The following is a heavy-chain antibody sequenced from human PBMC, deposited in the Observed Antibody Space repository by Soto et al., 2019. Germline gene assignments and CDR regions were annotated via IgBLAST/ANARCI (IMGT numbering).Heavy chain of an antibody. CDR1: GFTFSTYW. Sequence: EVQLVESGGGLVQPGVSLRLSCAASGFTFSTYWMTWVRQAPGKGLEWVANIKQDGSDKYYVDSVEGRFTISRDNAKTSLYLQMDSLRAEDTAVYYCASRGDDYDTGGQGTVVTVSS. V-gene: IGHV3-7*01. J-gene: IGHJ4*02. CDR3: ASRGDDYDT. D-gene: IGHD3-22*01. CDR2: IKQDGSDK.